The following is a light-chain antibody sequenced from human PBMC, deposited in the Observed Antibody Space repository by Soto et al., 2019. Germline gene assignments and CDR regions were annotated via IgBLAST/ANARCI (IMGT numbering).Light chain of an antibody. CDR3: QEYGSSPPIT. CDR1: QSVSSSY. CDR2: GAS. Sequence: EIVLTQSPGTLSLSPGERATLSCRASQSVSSSYLAWYQQKPGQAPRLLIYGASSSATGIPARFSGSGSGTDFTLTIGRLEPEDFAVYYCQEYGSSPPITFGQGTRLEIK. V-gene: IGKV3-20*01. J-gene: IGKJ5*01.